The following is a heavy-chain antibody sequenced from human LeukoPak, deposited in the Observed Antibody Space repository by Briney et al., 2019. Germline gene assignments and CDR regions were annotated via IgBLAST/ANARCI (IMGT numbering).Heavy chain of an antibody. J-gene: IGHJ3*02. D-gene: IGHD3-3*01. CDR1: GGSISSSSYY. V-gene: IGHV4-39*01. Sequence: PSETLSLTCTVSGGSISSSSYYWGWIRQPPGKGLEWIVSIYYSGSIYYNPSLKSRVTISVDTSKNQFSLKLSSVTAADTAVYYCARLPDFWSGYWSYPIWGQGTMVTVSS. CDR2: IYYSGSI. CDR3: ARLPDFWSGYWSYPI.